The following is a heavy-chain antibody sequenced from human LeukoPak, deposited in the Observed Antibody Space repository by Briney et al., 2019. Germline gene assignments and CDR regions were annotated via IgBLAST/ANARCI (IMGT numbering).Heavy chain of an antibody. Sequence: SETLSLTCTVSGGSISSYYWSWIRQPPGKGLEWIGYIYYSGSTNYNPSLKSRVTISVDTSKNQFSLKLSSVTAADTAVYYCAREIAAAGTFYYYYMDVWGKGATVTVSS. J-gene: IGHJ6*03. D-gene: IGHD6-13*01. CDR2: IYYSGST. CDR3: AREIAAAGTFYYYYMDV. CDR1: GGSISSYY. V-gene: IGHV4-59*01.